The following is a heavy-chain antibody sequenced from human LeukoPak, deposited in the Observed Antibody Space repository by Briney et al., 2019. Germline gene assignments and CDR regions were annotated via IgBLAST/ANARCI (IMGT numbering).Heavy chain of an antibody. V-gene: IGHV4-34*01. CDR2: INHSGST. J-gene: IGHJ4*02. D-gene: IGHD3-22*01. CDR1: GGSFSGYY. Sequence: SETLSLTCAVYGGSFSGYYWSWIRQPPGKGLEWIGEINHSGSTNYNPSLKSRVTISVDTSKNQFSLRLSSVTAADTAVYYCASIYDSSGYYEAAGYWGQGTLVTVSS. CDR3: ASIYDSSGYYEAAGY.